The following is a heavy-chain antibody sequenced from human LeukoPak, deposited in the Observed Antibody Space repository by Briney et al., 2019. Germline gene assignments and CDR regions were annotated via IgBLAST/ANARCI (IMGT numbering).Heavy chain of an antibody. CDR3: ARINWGWPPLA. J-gene: IGHJ5*02. D-gene: IGHD7-27*01. Sequence: SETLSLTCAVSGYSISSGYYWGWIRQPPGKGLEWIGSIYYSGSTYYNPSLKSRVTISVDTSKNQFSLKLSSVTAADTAVYYCARINWGWPPLAWGQGTLVTVSS. V-gene: IGHV4-38-2*01. CDR2: IYYSGST. CDR1: GYSISSGYY.